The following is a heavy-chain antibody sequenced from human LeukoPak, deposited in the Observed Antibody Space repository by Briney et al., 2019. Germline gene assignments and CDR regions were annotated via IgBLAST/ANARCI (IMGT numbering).Heavy chain of an antibody. Sequence: GGSLRLSCAASGFTLSSYAVSWVRQAPGKGLEWVSVISGSGGATNYAASVMGRFRISRDISKNMLYLLMNTLRAEDTAAYYCAKGDYGGNPDAFDIWGQGTLVTVSP. CDR2: ISGSGGAT. CDR1: GFTLSSYA. J-gene: IGHJ3*02. V-gene: IGHV3-23*01. D-gene: IGHD4-23*01. CDR3: AKGDYGGNPDAFDI.